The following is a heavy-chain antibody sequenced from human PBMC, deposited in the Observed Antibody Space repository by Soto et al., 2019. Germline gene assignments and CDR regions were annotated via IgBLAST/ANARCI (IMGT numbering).Heavy chain of an antibody. CDR3: AGKLSSLDTIDY. Sequence: LRLSCAASGFTFSGYAMSWVRQAPGKGLEWVSAISGSGGSTYYADSVKGRFTISRDNSKNTLYLQMNSLRAEDTAVYYCAGKLSSLDTIDYWGQGTLVTVSS. CDR2: ISGSGGST. CDR1: GFTFSGYA. V-gene: IGHV3-23*01. D-gene: IGHD6-13*01. J-gene: IGHJ4*02.